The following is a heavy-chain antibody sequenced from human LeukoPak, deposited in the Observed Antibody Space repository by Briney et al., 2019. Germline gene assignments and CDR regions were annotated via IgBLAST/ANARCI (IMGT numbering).Heavy chain of an antibody. Sequence: GGSLRLSCAASGFTFCSYSMNWVRQAPGQGLEWASSISSSSSYIYYADSVKGRFTISRDNAKNSLYLQMNSLRAEDTAVYYCAFSSGWHLGDIWGQGTMVTVSS. CDR1: GFTFCSYS. CDR2: ISSSSSYI. CDR3: AFSSGWHLGDI. D-gene: IGHD6-19*01. V-gene: IGHV3-21*01. J-gene: IGHJ3*02.